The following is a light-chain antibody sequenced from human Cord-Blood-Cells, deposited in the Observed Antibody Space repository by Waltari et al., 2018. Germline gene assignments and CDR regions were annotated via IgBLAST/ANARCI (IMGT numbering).Light chain of an antibody. Sequence: DIVMTQSPDSLAVSLGERVTINCKSSQSVLYSSNNKNYLAWYQQKPGQPPKLLIYWASTREAGVADRFSGSGSGTDFTLTISSLQAEDVAVYYCQQYYSTPPAFGQGTKVEIK. V-gene: IGKV4-1*01. CDR2: WAS. J-gene: IGKJ1*01. CDR3: QQYYSTPPA. CDR1: QSVLYSSNNKNY.